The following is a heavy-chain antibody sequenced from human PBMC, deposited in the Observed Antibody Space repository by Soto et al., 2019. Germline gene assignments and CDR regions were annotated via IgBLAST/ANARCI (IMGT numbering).Heavy chain of an antibody. V-gene: IGHV1-3*01. CDR2: INAGNGNT. CDR1: GYPFTSYA. Sequence: XAVKVACKASGYPFTSYAMHWVRQSPGQRLEWMGWINAGNGNTKYSQKFQGRVTITRDTSASTAYMELSSLRSEDTAVYYCARDLYSINMIVSGGSFWFDPWGQGTLVTVSS. J-gene: IGHJ5*02. D-gene: IGHD3-22*01. CDR3: ARDLYSINMIVSGGSFWFDP.